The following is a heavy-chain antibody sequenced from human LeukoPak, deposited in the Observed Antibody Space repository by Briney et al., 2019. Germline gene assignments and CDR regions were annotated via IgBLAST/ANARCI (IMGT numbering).Heavy chain of an antibody. D-gene: IGHD5-18*01. V-gene: IGHV3-30*18. CDR2: ISYDGSNK. J-gene: IGHJ3*02. CDR1: GFTFSSYG. CDR3: AKLRYSYVQSDAFDI. Sequence: GGSLRLSCAASGFTFSSYGMHWVRQAPGKGLEWVAVISYDGSNKYYADSVKGRFTISRDNSKNTLYLQMNSLRAEDTAVYYCAKLRYSYVQSDAFDIWGQGTTVTVSS.